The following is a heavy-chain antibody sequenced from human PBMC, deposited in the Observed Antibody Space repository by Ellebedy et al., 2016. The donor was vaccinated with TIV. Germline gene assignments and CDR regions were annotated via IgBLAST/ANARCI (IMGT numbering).Heavy chain of an antibody. V-gene: IGHV3-23*01. CDR2: IVGGGA. CDR1: GFTFSPYA. D-gene: IGHD5-18*01. J-gene: IGHJ4*02. CDR3: AKGRPAGDGYWVFDS. Sequence: PGGSLRLSCAASGFTFSPYAMAWVRQAPGKGLEWVSGIVGGGAERYADSVKGRFTISIDNSKNTVDLQMKSLRDEDTAVYFCAKGRPAGDGYWVFDSWGQGTLVTVSS.